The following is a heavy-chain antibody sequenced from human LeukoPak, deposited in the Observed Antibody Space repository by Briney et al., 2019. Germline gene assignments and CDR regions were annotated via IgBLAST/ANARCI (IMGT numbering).Heavy chain of an antibody. CDR3: AKKAQYNGNYPLDY. V-gene: IGHV3-23*01. CDR1: GFTFSSYA. Sequence: GGSLRLSCAASGFTFSSYAMSWVRQAPGKGLEWVSGTSDRGDYTYYADSVKGRFTISRDNSRNTLYLQMNSLRAEDTALYFCAKKAQYNGNYPLDYWGQGTLVTVSS. CDR2: TSDRGDYT. J-gene: IGHJ4*02. D-gene: IGHD1-26*01.